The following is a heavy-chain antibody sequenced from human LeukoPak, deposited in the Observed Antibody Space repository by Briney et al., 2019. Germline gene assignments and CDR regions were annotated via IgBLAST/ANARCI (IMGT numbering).Heavy chain of an antibody. J-gene: IGHJ4*02. CDR3: AREGGSSRTEEGFDY. Sequence: GGSLRLSCAASGFTFSSYAMHWIRQAPGKGLEWVAVISYDGSNKYYADSVKGRFTISRDNSKNTLYLQMNSLRTEDTAVYYCAREGGSSRTEEGFDYWGQGTLVTVSS. CDR1: GFTFSSYA. V-gene: IGHV3-30-3*01. CDR2: ISYDGSNK. D-gene: IGHD6-13*01.